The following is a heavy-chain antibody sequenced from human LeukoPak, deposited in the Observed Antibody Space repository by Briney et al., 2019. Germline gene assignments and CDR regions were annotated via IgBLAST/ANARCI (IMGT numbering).Heavy chain of an antibody. Sequence: PSETLSPTCAVSGNSVSSGLFWGWIRQPPGKGLEWIATIYHNGITHYNPSLKSRVNISVDTSKNQFSLKMRSVTAADTAVYYCTRGVALSDHGIIDSWGQGTLATVSS. D-gene: IGHD1-1*01. V-gene: IGHV4-38-2*01. CDR3: TRGVALSDHGIIDS. J-gene: IGHJ4*02. CDR2: IYHNGIT. CDR1: GNSVSSGLF.